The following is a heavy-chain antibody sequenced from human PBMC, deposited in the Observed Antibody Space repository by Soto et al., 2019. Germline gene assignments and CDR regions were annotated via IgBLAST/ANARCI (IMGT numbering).Heavy chain of an antibody. Sequence: QVQLQQWGAGLLKPSETLSLTCAVYGGSFSGYYWSWIRQPPGKGLEWIGEINHSGSTNYNPSLNARVTLSVDTSKYQFSLNLSSVTAADTVVYYCARKFQGTTMVRGVASTAWYFDLWGRGTLVTVSS. CDR3: ARKFQGTTMVRGVASTAWYFDL. CDR2: INHSGST. J-gene: IGHJ2*01. CDR1: GGSFSGYY. V-gene: IGHV4-34*01. D-gene: IGHD3-10*01.